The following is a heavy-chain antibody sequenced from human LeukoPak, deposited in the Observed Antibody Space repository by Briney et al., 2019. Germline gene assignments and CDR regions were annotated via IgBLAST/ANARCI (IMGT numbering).Heavy chain of an antibody. CDR1: GGSISSYY. J-gene: IGHJ5*02. D-gene: IGHD6-19*01. CDR2: INHSGST. V-gene: IGHV4-34*01. CDR3: ATSAVAVHNWFDP. Sequence: TSETLSLTCTVSGGSISSYYWSWIRQPPGKGLEWIGEINHSGSTNYNPSLKSRVTISVDTSKNQFSLKLSSVTAADTAVYYCATSAVAVHNWFDPWGQGTLVTVSS.